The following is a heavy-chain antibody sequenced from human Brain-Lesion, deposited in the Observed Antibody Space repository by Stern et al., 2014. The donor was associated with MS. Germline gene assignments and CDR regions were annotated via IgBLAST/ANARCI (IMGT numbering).Heavy chain of an antibody. D-gene: IGHD6-13*01. J-gene: IGHJ4*02. CDR3: ARFPASRPHVFDS. CDR1: GGSISSSNW. Sequence: VQLLESGPGLVKPSGTLSLTCAVSGGSISSSNWWSWVRQSPGKGLEWIGESDHSGSTIYNPSLKSRVTVSVDKSKNRLSLTLSFVPAADTAVYFCARFPASRPHVFDSWGQGTLVTVSS. CDR2: SDHSGST. V-gene: IGHV4-4*02.